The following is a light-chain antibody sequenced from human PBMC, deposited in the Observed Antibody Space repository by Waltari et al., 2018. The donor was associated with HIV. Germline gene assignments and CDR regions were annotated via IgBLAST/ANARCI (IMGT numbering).Light chain of an antibody. Sequence: DIQVTQSPSSVSASVGDTINITCRASRAIRDGVAWYQRKPGRAPNLLVYSTSKLQSGVPSRFVGRGSGTVFTLASSGLLVDDFGTYYCQEAAGFPHIFGAGTRVDFK. CDR1: RAIRDG. CDR2: STS. V-gene: IGKV1-12*01. CDR3: QEAAGFPHI. J-gene: IGKJ3*01.